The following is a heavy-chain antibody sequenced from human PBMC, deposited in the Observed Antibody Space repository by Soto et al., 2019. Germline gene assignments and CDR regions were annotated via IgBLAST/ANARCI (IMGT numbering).Heavy chain of an antibody. CDR3: ARGREQLVIYYYYYMDV. J-gene: IGHJ6*03. CDR2: ISSSSSYI. CDR1: GFTFSSYS. Sequence: PGGSLRLSCAASGFTFSSYSMNWVRQAPGKGLDWVSSISSSSSYIYYADSVKGRFTISRDNAKNSLYLQMNSLRAEDTAVYYCARGREQLVIYYYYYMDVWGKGTTVTVSS. D-gene: IGHD6-6*01. V-gene: IGHV3-21*01.